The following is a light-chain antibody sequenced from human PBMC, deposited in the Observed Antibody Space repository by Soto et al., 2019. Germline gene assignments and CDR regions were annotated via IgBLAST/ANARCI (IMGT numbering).Light chain of an antibody. CDR1: QSVSSN. J-gene: IGKJ1*01. CDR3: QQYDNWPWT. CDR2: GAS. Sequence: EKVMTQSPATLSVSPGERATLSCRASQSVSSNLAWYQQKPGQAPRLLIYGASTRATGLPARFSGSGSGTEFTLTISSLQSEDFAVYYCQQYDNWPWTFGQGTKVDI. V-gene: IGKV3-15*01.